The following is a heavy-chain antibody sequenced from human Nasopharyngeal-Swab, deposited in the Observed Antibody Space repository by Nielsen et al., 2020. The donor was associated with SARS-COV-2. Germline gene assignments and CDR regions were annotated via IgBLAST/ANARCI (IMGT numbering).Heavy chain of an antibody. D-gene: IGHD1-26*01. CDR3: ATATPYGRFDWFDP. V-gene: IGHV1-24*01. Sequence: ASVKVSCKASGYTLTELAMHWVRQAPGKGLEWMGGFDPEDGETIYAQKFQGRVTMTEDTSTDTAYMELSSLRSEDTAVYYCATATPYGRFDWFDPWGQGTLVTVSS. CDR2: FDPEDGET. J-gene: IGHJ5*02. CDR1: GYTLTELA.